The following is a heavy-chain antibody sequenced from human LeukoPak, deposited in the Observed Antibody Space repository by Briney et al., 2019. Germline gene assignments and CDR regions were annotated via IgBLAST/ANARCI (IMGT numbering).Heavy chain of an antibody. Sequence: GGSLRLSCAASGFNFSIYWMSWVRQAPGRGLERVANIKEDGSEKYYVDSVKGRFTISRDNAKNSLYLQMNSLRAEDTAVYYCARVLSRYCSSTSCYGGDSYDAFDIWGQGTMVTVSS. D-gene: IGHD2-2*01. CDR3: ARVLSRYCSSTSCYGGDSYDAFDI. CDR2: IKEDGSEK. CDR1: GFNFSIYW. J-gene: IGHJ3*02. V-gene: IGHV3-7*01.